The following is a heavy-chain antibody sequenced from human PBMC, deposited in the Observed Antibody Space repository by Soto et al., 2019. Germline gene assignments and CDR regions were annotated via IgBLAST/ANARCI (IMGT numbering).Heavy chain of an antibody. Sequence: EVQLVESGGGLVQPGGSVRLSCVASGLTFSTDSMNWVRQAPGKGLEWVAHISTSGATRYYADSVKGRFTISRDNAKTSLYLQMDSLRNEDTAVYYCARFFGSGFDYWGQGTLVTVSS. CDR1: GLTFSTDS. V-gene: IGHV3-48*02. J-gene: IGHJ4*02. D-gene: IGHD6-19*01. CDR3: ARFFGSGFDY. CDR2: ISTSGATR.